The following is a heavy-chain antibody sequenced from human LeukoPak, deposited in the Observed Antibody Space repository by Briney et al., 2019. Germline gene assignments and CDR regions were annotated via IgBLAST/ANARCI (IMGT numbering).Heavy chain of an antibody. CDR3: ARDRANYVGNSGIDY. CDR2: ISSSSSYI. CDR1: GFTFSSYA. D-gene: IGHD4-23*01. Sequence: GESLRLSCAASGFTFSSYAMNWVRQAPGKGLEWVSSISSSSSYIYYADSVKGRFTISRDNAKNSLFLQMNSLRGEDTAVYYCARDRANYVGNSGIDYWGAGTLVTVSS. J-gene: IGHJ4*02. V-gene: IGHV3-21*01.